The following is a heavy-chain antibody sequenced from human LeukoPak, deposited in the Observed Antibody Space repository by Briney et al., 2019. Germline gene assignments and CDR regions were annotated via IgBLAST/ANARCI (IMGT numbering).Heavy chain of an antibody. J-gene: IGHJ4*02. CDR1: GGTFSSYA. Sequence: ASVKVSCKASGGTFSSYAISWVRQAPGQGLEWMGGIIPIFGTANYAQKFQGRVTITTDESTSTAYMELSSLRSEDTAVYYCARAREPGSYSSSSDYWGPGTLVTVSS. CDR2: IIPIFGTA. V-gene: IGHV1-69*05. D-gene: IGHD6-6*01. CDR3: ARAREPGSYSSSSDY.